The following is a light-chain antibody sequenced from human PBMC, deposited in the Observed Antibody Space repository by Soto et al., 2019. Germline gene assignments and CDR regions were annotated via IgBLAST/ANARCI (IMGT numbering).Light chain of an antibody. V-gene: IGLV2-14*01. J-gene: IGLJ2*01. Sequence: QSALTQPASVSGSPGQSITISCTGTSRDIGGYNFVYWYQQHPGKAPKLMIFDVTNRPSGVSNRFSGSKAGDTAFLTISGLQAEDEADYYCSSYTSSITPVVFGGGTKLPVL. CDR3: SSYTSSITPVV. CDR2: DVT. CDR1: SRDIGGYNF.